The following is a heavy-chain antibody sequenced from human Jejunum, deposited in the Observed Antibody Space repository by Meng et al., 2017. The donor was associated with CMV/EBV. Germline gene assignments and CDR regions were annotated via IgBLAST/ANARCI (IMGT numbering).Heavy chain of an antibody. Sequence: SCKASGYTFTSYFMHWVRQAPGQGLEWMGIINPSRGSTTYAQKFQGRVTMTRETSTTTVYLELSNLKSDDMAIYYCARGTVAISGAYWGQGTLVTVSS. CDR2: INPSRGST. V-gene: IGHV1-46*01. J-gene: IGHJ4*02. CDR1: GYTFTSYF. CDR3: ARGTVAISGAY. D-gene: IGHD4-17*01.